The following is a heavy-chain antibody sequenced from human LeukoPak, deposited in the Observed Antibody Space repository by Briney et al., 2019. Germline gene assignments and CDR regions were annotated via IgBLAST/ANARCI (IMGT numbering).Heavy chain of an antibody. J-gene: IGHJ6*04. CDR3: ARARDYGSGSPYYYYGMDV. D-gene: IGHD3-10*01. V-gene: IGHV3-7*03. CDR1: GFTFSSYW. Sequence: GGSLRLSCAASGFTFSSYWMSWVRQAPGEGLEWVANIKHDGGAKYYVDSVKGRFTISRDNAKNSLYLQMNSQRAADTAVYYCARARDYGSGSPYYYYGMDVWGKGTTVTVSS. CDR2: IKHDGGAK.